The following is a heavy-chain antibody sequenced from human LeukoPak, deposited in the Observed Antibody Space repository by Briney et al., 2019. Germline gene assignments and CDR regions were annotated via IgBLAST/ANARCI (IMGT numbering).Heavy chain of an antibody. Sequence: GRSLRLSCAASGFTFSSYGMRWVRQAPGKGLGWVAVIWYVGSNKYYADSVKGRFTISRDNSKNTLYLQMNSLRAEDTAVYYCAKVGYGDYYFDYWGQGTLVTVSS. CDR1: GFTFSSYG. CDR3: AKVGYGDYYFDY. J-gene: IGHJ4*02. CDR2: IWYVGSNK. V-gene: IGHV3-33*06. D-gene: IGHD4-17*01.